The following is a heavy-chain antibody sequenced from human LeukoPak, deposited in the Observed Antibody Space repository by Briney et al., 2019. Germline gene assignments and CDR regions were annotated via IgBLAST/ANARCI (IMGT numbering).Heavy chain of an antibody. V-gene: IGHV4-31*03. D-gene: IGHD3-22*01. Sequence: PSETLSLTCTVSGGSISSGGYYWSWIRQHPGKGLEWIGYIYYSGSTYYNPSLKSRVTISVDTSKNQFSLKLSSVTAADTAVYYCARLDLDYYDNNAFDIWGQGTMVTVSS. J-gene: IGHJ3*02. CDR3: ARLDLDYYDNNAFDI. CDR1: GGSISSGGYY. CDR2: IYYSGST.